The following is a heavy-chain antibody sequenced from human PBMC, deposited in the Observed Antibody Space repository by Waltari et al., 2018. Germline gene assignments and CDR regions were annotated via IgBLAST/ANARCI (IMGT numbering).Heavy chain of an antibody. V-gene: IGHV4-4*07. CDR2: ASASGST. D-gene: IGHD2-15*01. Sequence: QVHLKASCPALLKPSETLSLTCNVSGSSSSVFYWSWIRQPAGKGLEWVGRASASGSTNYNPSLKSRITMAADTSRNQFSLTLTDVTAADTAMYYCVREKGGLGGWFDPWGQGIQVTVSS. J-gene: IGHJ5*02. CDR1: GSSSSVFY. CDR3: VREKGGLGGWFDP.